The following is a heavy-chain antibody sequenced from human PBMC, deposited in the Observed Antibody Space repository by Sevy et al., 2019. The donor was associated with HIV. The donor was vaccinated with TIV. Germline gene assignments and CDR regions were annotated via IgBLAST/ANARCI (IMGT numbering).Heavy chain of an antibody. J-gene: IGHJ5*02. D-gene: IGHD7-27*01. CDR2: ISAYNGNT. CDR3: ARVVSVLGRAHKRNWFDP. CDR1: GYTFISYR. Sequence: ASVNVSCKASGYTFISYRISWVRQAPGQGLEWMGWISAYNGNTNYAQKLQGRVTMTTDTSTSTAYMELRSLRSDDTAVYYCARVVSVLGRAHKRNWFDPWGQGTLVTVSS. V-gene: IGHV1-18*01.